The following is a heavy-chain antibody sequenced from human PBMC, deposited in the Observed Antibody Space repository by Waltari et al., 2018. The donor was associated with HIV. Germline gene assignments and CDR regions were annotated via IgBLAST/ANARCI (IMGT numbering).Heavy chain of an antibody. CDR1: GFTFSSYS. CDR2: MNSDGRAK. Sequence: EVQLVESGGGLVQPGGSLRLSCAASGFTFSSYSMNWVRQAPGRGLEGLSYMNSDGRAKVEADSVKGRFTISRDNAKNSLYLEMNSLRDEDTAVYYCARDDQWAFDYWGQGTLVIVSS. J-gene: IGHJ4*02. V-gene: IGHV3-48*02. CDR3: ARDDQWAFDY. D-gene: IGHD1-26*01.